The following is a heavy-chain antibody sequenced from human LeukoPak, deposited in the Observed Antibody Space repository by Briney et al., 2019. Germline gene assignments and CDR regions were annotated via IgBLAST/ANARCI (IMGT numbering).Heavy chain of an antibody. V-gene: IGHV5-10-1*01. Sequence: GESLKISCKGSGYSFTSYWISWARQIPGKGLGWMGRIDPSDSYTNYSPSFQGHVTISADKSISTAYLQWSSLKASDTAMYYCARTVQLELPFFDYWGQGTLVTVSS. J-gene: IGHJ4*02. CDR1: GYSFTSYW. CDR2: IDPSDSYT. CDR3: ARTVQLELPFFDY. D-gene: IGHD1-1*01.